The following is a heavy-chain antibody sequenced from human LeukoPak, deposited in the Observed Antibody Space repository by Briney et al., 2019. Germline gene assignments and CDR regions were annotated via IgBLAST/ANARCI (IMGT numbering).Heavy chain of an antibody. V-gene: IGHV3-15*01. CDR1: GFTFRNAW. Sequence: GGSLRLSCAASGFTFRNAWMSWVRQAPGKGLEWVCRTKSKSDGGTTDYAAPVKGRFTISRDDSKTSMYLQMNSMKTEDTAVYYCTTVHSYYYDSSGYYIIDYWGQGTLVTVSS. D-gene: IGHD3-22*01. CDR2: TKSKSDGGTT. CDR3: TTVHSYYYDSSGYYIIDY. J-gene: IGHJ4*02.